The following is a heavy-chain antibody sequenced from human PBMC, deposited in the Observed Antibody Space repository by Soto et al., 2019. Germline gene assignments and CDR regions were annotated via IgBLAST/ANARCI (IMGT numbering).Heavy chain of an antibody. J-gene: IGHJ5*02. Sequence: GGSLRLSCAASGFTFSSYGMHWVRQAPGKGLEWVAVISYDGSNKYYADSVKGRFTISRDNSKNTLYLQMNSLRAEDTAVYYCAKEGTTSPYNGFDPWGQGTLVTVSS. D-gene: IGHD2-2*01. V-gene: IGHV3-30*18. CDR2: ISYDGSNK. CDR1: GFTFSSYG. CDR3: AKEGTTSPYNGFDP.